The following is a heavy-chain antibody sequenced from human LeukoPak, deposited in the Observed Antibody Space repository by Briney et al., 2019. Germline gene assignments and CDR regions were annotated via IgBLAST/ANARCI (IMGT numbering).Heavy chain of an antibody. Sequence: SETLSLTCTVSGGSISSYYWSWIRQPAGKGLEWIGRIYTSGSTNYNPSLKSRVTMSVDTSKNQFSLKLSSVTAADTAVYYCARPTMMVVADSLDDAFDIWGQGTMVTVSS. V-gene: IGHV4-4*07. CDR2: IYTSGST. CDR3: ARPTMMVVADSLDDAFDI. CDR1: GGSISSYY. D-gene: IGHD3-22*01. J-gene: IGHJ3*02.